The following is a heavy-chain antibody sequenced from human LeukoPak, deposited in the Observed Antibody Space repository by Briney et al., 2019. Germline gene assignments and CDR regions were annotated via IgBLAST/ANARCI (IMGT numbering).Heavy chain of an antibody. CDR2: INPSGGST. Sequence: GASVKVSCKASGYTFTSYYMHWVRQAPGQGLEWMGIINPSGGSTSYAQKFQGRVTMTRDTSASTVYMELSSLRSEDTAVYYCARGGRRRFHSSSWTPADYWGQGTLATVSS. D-gene: IGHD6-13*01. J-gene: IGHJ4*02. CDR3: ARGGRRRFHSSSWTPADY. V-gene: IGHV1-46*01. CDR1: GYTFTSYY.